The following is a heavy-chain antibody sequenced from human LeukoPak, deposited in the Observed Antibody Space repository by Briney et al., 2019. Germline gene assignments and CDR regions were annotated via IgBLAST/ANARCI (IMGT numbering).Heavy chain of an antibody. V-gene: IGHV4-59*08. CDR2: IYYSGST. J-gene: IGHJ3*02. CDR3: ASATYYYDSSAFDI. CDR1: GGSFSGYY. D-gene: IGHD3-22*01. Sequence: PSETLSLTCAVYGGSFSGYYWSWIRQPPGKGLEWIGYIYYSGSTNYNPSLKSRVTISVDTSKNQFSLKLSSVTAADTAVYYCASATYYYDSSAFDIWGQGTMVTVSS.